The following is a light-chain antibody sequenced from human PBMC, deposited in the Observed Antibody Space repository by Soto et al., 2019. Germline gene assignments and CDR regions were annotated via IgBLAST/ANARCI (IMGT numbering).Light chain of an antibody. V-gene: IGLV1-40*01. Sequence: QSVLTQPPSVSGAPGQRVTMSCTGSSSNIGAGYDVHWYQQLPGTAPKLLISGNTNRPSGVPDRFSGSKSGTSASLAITGLQAEDGADYYCQSYDSSLSGYVFGTGTKVTVL. CDR3: QSYDSSLSGYV. CDR1: SSNIGAGYD. J-gene: IGLJ1*01. CDR2: GNT.